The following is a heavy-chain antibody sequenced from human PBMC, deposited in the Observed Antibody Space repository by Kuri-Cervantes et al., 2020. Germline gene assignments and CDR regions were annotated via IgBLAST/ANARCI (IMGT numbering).Heavy chain of an antibody. CDR3: ARMYYYDSSGYYPQGAFDY. D-gene: IGHD3-22*01. V-gene: IGHV4-34*01. CDR2: INHSGST. Sequence: ESLKISCAVYGGSFSGYYWSWIRQTPGKGLEWIGEINHSGSTNYNPSLKSRVTISVDTSKNQFSLKLSSVTAADTAVYYCARMYYYDSSGYYPQGAFDYWGQGTLVTVSS. J-gene: IGHJ4*02. CDR1: GGSFSGYY.